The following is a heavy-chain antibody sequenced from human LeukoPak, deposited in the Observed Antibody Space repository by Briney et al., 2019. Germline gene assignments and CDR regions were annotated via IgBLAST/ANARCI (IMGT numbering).Heavy chain of an antibody. CDR3: AKDLNSSGCLFDY. CDR1: GFTFSSYS. CDR2: ISSSSSYI. D-gene: IGHD6-19*01. V-gene: IGHV3-21*01. J-gene: IGHJ4*02. Sequence: GESMRLSCAASGFTFSSYSMNWVRQAPGKGLEWVSSISSSSSYIYYADSVKGRFTISRDNAKNSLYLQMNSLRAEDTAVYYCAKDLNSSGCLFDYWGQGTLVAV.